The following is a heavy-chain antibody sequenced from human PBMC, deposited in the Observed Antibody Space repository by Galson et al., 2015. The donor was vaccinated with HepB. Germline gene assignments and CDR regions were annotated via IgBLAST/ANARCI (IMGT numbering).Heavy chain of an antibody. CDR2: IYYSGST. Sequence: SETLSLTCTVSGGSISIYYWSWIRQPPGKGLEWIGYIYYSGSTNYNPSLKSRVTISVDTSKNQFSLKLSSVTAADTAVYYCAGGTCTNGVCYSGPHWFDPWGQGTLVTVSS. J-gene: IGHJ5*02. D-gene: IGHD2-8*01. V-gene: IGHV4-59*01. CDR1: GGSISIYY. CDR3: AGGTCTNGVCYSGPHWFDP.